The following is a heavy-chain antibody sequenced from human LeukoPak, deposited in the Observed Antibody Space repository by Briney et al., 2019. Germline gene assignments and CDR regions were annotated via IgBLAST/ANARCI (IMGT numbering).Heavy chain of an antibody. CDR1: GFTFSSYG. V-gene: IGHV3-33*01. D-gene: IGHD2-21*02. J-gene: IGHJ4*02. Sequence: GGSLRLSCAASGFTFSSYGMHWVRQAPGKGLEWVAVIWYDGSNKYYADSVKGRFTISRDNSKNTLYLQMNSLRAEDTAVYYCARDSSRCGGDCYRAPPSPFDYWGQGTLVTVSS. CDR2: IWYDGSNK. CDR3: ARDSSRCGGDCYRAPPSPFDY.